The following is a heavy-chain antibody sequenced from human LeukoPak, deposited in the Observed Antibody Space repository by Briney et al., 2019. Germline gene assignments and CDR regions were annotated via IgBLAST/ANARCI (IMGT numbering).Heavy chain of an antibody. V-gene: IGHV3-20*04. CDR2: INWNGGST. CDR3: ARVASLLWFGETAGDYYYMDV. D-gene: IGHD3-10*01. J-gene: IGHJ6*03. Sequence: GGSLRLSCAASGFTFDDYGMSWVRQAPGKGLEWVSGINWNGGSTGYADSVKGRFTISRDNAKNSLYLQMNSLRAEDTALYYCARVASLLWFGETAGDYYYMDVWGKGTTVTVSS. CDR1: GFTFDDYG.